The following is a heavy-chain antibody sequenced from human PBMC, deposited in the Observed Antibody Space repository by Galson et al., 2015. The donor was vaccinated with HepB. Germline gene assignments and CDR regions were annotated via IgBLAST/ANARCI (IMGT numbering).Heavy chain of an antibody. CDR1: GFTFSSYA. D-gene: IGHD2-2*01. J-gene: IGHJ4*02. CDR3: AKSVGRTSANRVY. Sequence: SLRLSCAASGFTFSSYAMSWVRQGPGKGLEWVSVISSSDSNPYYADSVKGRFTISRDNSKNTVYLQMNSLSAEDTAVYFCAKSVGRTSANRVYWGQGTLVTVSS. CDR2: ISSSDSNP. V-gene: IGHV3-23*01.